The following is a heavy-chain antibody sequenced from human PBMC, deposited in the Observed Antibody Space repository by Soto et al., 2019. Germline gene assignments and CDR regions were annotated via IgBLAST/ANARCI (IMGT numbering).Heavy chain of an antibody. D-gene: IGHD1-26*01. CDR2: IVVGSGNT. V-gene: IGHV1-58*01. J-gene: IGHJ6*02. CDR1: GFTFTSSA. CDR3: AAIGTLGALPWGYYYYGMDV. Sequence: ASVKVSCKASGFTFTSSAVQWVRQARGQRLEWIGWIVVGSGNTNYAQKFQERVTITRDMSTSTAYMELSSLRSEDTAVYYCAAIGTLGALPWGYYYYGMDVWGQGTTVTVSS.